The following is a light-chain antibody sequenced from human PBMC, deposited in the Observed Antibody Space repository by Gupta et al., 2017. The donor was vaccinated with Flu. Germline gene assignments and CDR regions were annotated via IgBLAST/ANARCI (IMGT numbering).Light chain of an antibody. CDR1: QSISSY. CDR2: AAS. J-gene: IGKJ4*01. V-gene: IGKV1-39*01. CDR3: QQSDSNPRWT. Sequence: DIQMTQSPSSLSASVGDRVTITCRASQSISSYLNWYQQKPGKAPKLLIYAASSWQRGVPSRFSGSGSGKDLTLTISSRQPEDFATYYCQQSDSNPRWTFGGGTKVEIK.